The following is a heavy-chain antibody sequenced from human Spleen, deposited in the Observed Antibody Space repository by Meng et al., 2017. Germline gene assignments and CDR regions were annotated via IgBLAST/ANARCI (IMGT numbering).Heavy chain of an antibody. CDR1: GYTFTKYY. CDR2: INPSAGNT. V-gene: IGHV1-46*01. J-gene: IGHJ5*02. CDR3: AREVLGFGELTGWFDP. Sequence: ASVKVSCKASGYTFTKYYMYWVRQAPGQGLEWMGMINPSAGNTDYAQKFQGRVTVTRDTSTSTVYMELSSLSSEDTAVYYCAREVLGFGELTGWFDPWGQGTLITVSS. D-gene: IGHD3-10*01.